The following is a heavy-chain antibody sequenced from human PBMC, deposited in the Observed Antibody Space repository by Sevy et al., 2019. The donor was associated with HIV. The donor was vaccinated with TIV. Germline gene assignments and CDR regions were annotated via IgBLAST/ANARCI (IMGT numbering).Heavy chain of an antibody. D-gene: IGHD1-26*01. CDR1: GGSFSGYY. J-gene: IGHJ5*02. V-gene: IGHV4-59*10. Sequence: SETLSLTCAVYGGSFSGYYWSWIRQPAGKGLEWIGRIYTSGSTNYNPSLESRVTMSVDTSKNQFSLNLSSVTAADTAVYYCARVTWENWFDPWGQGTRVTVSS. CDR2: IYTSGST. CDR3: ARVTWENWFDP.